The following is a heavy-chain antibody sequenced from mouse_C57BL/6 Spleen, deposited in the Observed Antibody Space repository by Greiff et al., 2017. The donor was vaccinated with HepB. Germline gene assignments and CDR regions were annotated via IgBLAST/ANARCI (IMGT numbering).Heavy chain of an antibody. CDR1: GFSLTSYG. CDR3: AKGGTVVSYWYFDV. Sequence: VKLQESGPGLVQPSQSLSITCTVSGFSLTSYGVHWVRQSPGKGLEWLGVIWRGGSTDYNAAFMSRLSITKDNSKSQVFFKMNSLQADDTAIYYCAKGGTVVSYWYFDVWGTGTTVTVSS. J-gene: IGHJ1*03. V-gene: IGHV2-5*01. D-gene: IGHD1-1*01. CDR2: IWRGGST.